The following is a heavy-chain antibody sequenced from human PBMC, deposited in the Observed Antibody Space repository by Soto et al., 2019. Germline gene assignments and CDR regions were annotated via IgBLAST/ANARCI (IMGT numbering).Heavy chain of an antibody. V-gene: IGHV4-39*01. J-gene: IGHJ4*02. D-gene: IGHD4-17*01. CDR1: GGSISRSGYN. Sequence: PSQTLSLTCSVSGGSISRSGYNRAWIRQPPGKGLEWIATMYQSGSTYYNPPLRSRVTMSVDTSGSQFSLRLSSVTAADTAVYYCARLRHYGDYVDYWGQGTLVTVSS. CDR2: MYQSGST. CDR3: ARLRHYGDYVDY.